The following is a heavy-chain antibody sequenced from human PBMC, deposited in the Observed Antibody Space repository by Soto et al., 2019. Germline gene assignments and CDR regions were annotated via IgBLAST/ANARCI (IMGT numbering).Heavy chain of an antibody. J-gene: IGHJ6*02. CDR1: GGTFSSYA. D-gene: IGHD4-17*01. V-gene: IGHV1-69*13. CDR3: AVAGGDYRPYYYYGMDV. CDR2: IIPIFGTA. Sequence: SVKVSCKASGGTFSSYAISWVRQAPGQGLEWMGGIIPIFGTANYAQKFQGRVTITADESTSTAYMELSSLRSEDTAVYYCAVAGGDYRPYYYYGMDVWGQGTTVTVSS.